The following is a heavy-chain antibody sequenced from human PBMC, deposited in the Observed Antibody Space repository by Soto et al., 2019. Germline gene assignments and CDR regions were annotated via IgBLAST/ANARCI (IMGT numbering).Heavy chain of an antibody. J-gene: IGHJ6*03. CDR3: AKKPPGYGDSRFDYYYNMDV. Sequence: GGSLRLSCAASGFTFSSDAMSWVRQAPGKGLEWVSAISGSGGSTYYADSVKGRFTISRDNSKNTLYLQMNSLRAEDTAVYYCAKKPPGYGDSRFDYYYNMDVWGKGTTVTVSS. CDR1: GFTFSSDA. V-gene: IGHV3-23*01. CDR2: ISGSGGST. D-gene: IGHD4-17*01.